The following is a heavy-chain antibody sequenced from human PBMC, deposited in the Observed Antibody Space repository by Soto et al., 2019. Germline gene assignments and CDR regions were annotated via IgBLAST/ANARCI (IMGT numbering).Heavy chain of an antibody. J-gene: IGHJ6*02. CDR1: CYTFSAFW. CDR3: RSLSTLFCTKTNGQRYFGMDV. D-gene: IGHD2-2*01. V-gene: IGHV5-10-1*01. Sequence: PGESLKISCKASCYTFSAFWIPWVRQMPGKGLEWIATIDPRHSYSNYSLSFQGHVTISADKSIGSAYLHWSTLEASDTAIYYCRSLSTLFCTKTNGQRYFGMDVWGQCTTVTVSS. CDR2: IDPRHSYS.